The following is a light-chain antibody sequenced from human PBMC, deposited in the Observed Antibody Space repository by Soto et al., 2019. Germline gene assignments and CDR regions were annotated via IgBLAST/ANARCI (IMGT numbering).Light chain of an antibody. V-gene: IGLV2-14*01. Sequence: QSALTQPASVSGSPGQSITISCTGTSSDIGNYDFVSWYQQVPGTAPKAMIYEVSSRPSGVSNRFSGSKSGNTASLTISGLQAEDEAYYYCSSYTTSTSFILFGGGTKVTGL. CDR1: SSDIGNYDF. CDR3: SSYTTSTSFIL. CDR2: EVS. J-gene: IGLJ2*01.